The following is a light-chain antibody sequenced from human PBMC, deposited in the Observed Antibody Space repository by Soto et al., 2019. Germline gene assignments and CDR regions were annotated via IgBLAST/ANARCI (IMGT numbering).Light chain of an antibody. CDR1: QTISSW. J-gene: IGKJ1*01. CDR3: QQYNPSFPFA. CDR2: KES. Sequence: DIQMTQSPSTLSASVGDRVTITCRASQTISSWLAWYQHKPGKPPRVLIYKESSLENGVPPRFSGSGSGTEFTLTTSSLQPDDFPSYYCQQYNPSFPFAFGQGTKVDIK. V-gene: IGKV1-5*03.